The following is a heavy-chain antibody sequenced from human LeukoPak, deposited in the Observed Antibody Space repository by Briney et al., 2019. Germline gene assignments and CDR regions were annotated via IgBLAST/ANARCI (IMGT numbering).Heavy chain of an antibody. CDR1: GYSFTSYW. V-gene: IGHV5-51*01. D-gene: IGHD6-13*01. Sequence: GESLKISCNGSGYSFTSYWIGWVRQMPGKGLEWMGIIYPGDSDTRYSPSFQGQVTISADKSISTAYLQWSSLKASDTAMYYCASPTGYSSSWYGGQDAFDIWGQGTMVTVSS. CDR3: ASPTGYSSSWYGGQDAFDI. CDR2: IYPGDSDT. J-gene: IGHJ3*02.